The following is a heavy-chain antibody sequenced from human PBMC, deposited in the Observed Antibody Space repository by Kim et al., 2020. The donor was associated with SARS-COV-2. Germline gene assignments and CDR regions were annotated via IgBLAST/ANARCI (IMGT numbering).Heavy chain of an antibody. J-gene: IGHJ6*02. CDR3: ARKGGLLWFGELFPGLVNGMDV. CDR2: INHSGST. V-gene: IGHV4-34*01. D-gene: IGHD3-10*01. Sequence: SETLSLTCAVYGGSFSGYYWSWIRQPPGKGLEWIGEINHSGSTNYNPSLKSRVTISVDTSKNQFSLKLSSVTAADTAVYYCARKGGLLWFGELFPGLVNGMDVWGQGTTVTVSS. CDR1: GGSFSGYY.